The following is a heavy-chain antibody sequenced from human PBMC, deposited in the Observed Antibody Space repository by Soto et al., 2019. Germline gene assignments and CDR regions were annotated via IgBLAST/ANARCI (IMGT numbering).Heavy chain of an antibody. J-gene: IGHJ4*02. CDR3: ARGFGQLAHFGY. CDR1: GGSIDRGTSY. D-gene: IGHD6-6*01. CDR2: IYYSGTT. Sequence: QVQLQESGPGLVKPSQTLSLTCTVSGGSIDRGTSYWRWIRQHPGKGLEWIGYIYYSGTTYYNPSLKSRVTISLDTSNNQFSLNLRSATAADTAVYYCARGFGQLAHFGYWGQGSLVTVSS. V-gene: IGHV4-31*03.